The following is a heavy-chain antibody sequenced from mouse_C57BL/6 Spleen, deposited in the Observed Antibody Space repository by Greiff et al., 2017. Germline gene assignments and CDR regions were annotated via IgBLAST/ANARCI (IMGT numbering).Heavy chain of an antibody. V-gene: IGHV14-4*01. CDR2: IDPENGDT. D-gene: IGHD2-1*01. CDR1: GFHIKDDY. Sequence: VQLQQSGAELVRPGASVKLSCTASGFHIKDDYMHWVKQRPEQGLEWIGWIDPENGDTEYASKFQGKATITADTSSNTAYLQLSSLTSEDTAVYYCTTPLYYGNRYALDYWGQGTSVTVSS. CDR3: TTPLYYGNRYALDY. J-gene: IGHJ4*01.